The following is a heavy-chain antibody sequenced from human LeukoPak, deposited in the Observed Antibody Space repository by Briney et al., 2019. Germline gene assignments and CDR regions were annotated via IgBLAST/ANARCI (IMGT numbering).Heavy chain of an antibody. CDR3: AKAPGLVVVAVHFDY. CDR1: GFTFSSYA. Sequence: GGSLRLSCAASGFTFSSYAMSWVRQAPGKGLEWVSAINGSGGSTYYADSVKGSFTISRDNSKNTLYLQMNSLRAEDTAVYYCAKAPGLVVVAVHFDYWGQGTLVTVSS. V-gene: IGHV3-23*01. D-gene: IGHD2-15*01. J-gene: IGHJ4*02. CDR2: INGSGGST.